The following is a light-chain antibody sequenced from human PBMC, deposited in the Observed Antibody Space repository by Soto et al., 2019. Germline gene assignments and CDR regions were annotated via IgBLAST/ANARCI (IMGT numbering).Light chain of an antibody. CDR3: QKYNTTPLT. CDR2: ATS. Sequence: DVQMTKSPSSLSAFVGDRVTITCRASQGIAPYLAWFQQKPGKVPKLLIYATSTLQSGVPSRFSGSGSGTDFPLIICSLQPEDVATYYLQKYNTTPLTVGGGTNVDIK. V-gene: IGKV1-27*01. J-gene: IGKJ4*01. CDR1: QGIAPY.